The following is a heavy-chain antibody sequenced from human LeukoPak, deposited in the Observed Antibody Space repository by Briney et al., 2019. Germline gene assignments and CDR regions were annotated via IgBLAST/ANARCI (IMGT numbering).Heavy chain of an antibody. CDR1: GGSISGYF. CDR3: AREGGSSRYFDY. V-gene: IGHV4-4*07. CDR2: ISTSGTT. Sequence: SETLSLTCTVSGGSISGYFWTWIRQPAGEGLEWIGRISTSGTTNYNPSLKSRVTLSVDTSKNQLSLNLSSVTAADTAVYYCAREGGSSRYFDYWGQGTLVTVSS. J-gene: IGHJ4*02. D-gene: IGHD6-6*01.